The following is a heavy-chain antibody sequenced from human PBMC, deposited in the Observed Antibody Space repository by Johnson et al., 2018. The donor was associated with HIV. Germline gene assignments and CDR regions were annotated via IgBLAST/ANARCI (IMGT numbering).Heavy chain of an antibody. D-gene: IGHD6-6*01. CDR3: AREGGGSSCGALDI. CDR1: GFTFSSYA. J-gene: IGHJ3*02. V-gene: IGHV3-64*01. CDR2: ISSNGGST. Sequence: VQLVESGGGLVQPGGSLRLSCAVSGFTFSSYAIHWVRQAPGKGLEYVSAISSNGGSTYYANSVKGRFTISRDNSKNTLYLQMGSLRAEDMAVYYCAREGGGSSCGALDIWGQGTMVTVSS.